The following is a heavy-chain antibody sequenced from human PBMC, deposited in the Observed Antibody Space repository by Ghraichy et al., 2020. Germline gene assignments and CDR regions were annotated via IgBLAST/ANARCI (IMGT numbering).Heavy chain of an antibody. V-gene: IGHV3-30-3*01. J-gene: IGHJ4*02. Sequence: GESLNISCAAFGFTFGSYAMHWVRQAPGKGLEWVAGISYDGDNKYYADSVRGRFTISRDNSKSTLYLQMNSLRPEDTAVFYCARALNNDFWSGKLIGYWGQGTLVSVSS. CDR2: ISYDGDNK. CDR1: GFTFGSYA. CDR3: ARALNNDFWSGKLIGY. D-gene: IGHD3-3*01.